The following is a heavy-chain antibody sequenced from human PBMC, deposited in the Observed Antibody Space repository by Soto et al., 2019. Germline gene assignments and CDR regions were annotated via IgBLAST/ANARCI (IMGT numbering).Heavy chain of an antibody. J-gene: IGHJ4*02. V-gene: IGHV3-23*01. CDR1: GFTFSSYA. CDR3: AKGRRVLRYFDWVDY. Sequence: PGGLLRLSCAASGFTFSSYAMSWVRQAPGKGLEWVSAISGSGGSTYYADSVKGRFTISRDNSKNTLYLQMNSLRAEDTAVYYCAKGRRVLRYFDWVDYWGQGTLVTVSS. CDR2: ISGSGGST. D-gene: IGHD3-9*01.